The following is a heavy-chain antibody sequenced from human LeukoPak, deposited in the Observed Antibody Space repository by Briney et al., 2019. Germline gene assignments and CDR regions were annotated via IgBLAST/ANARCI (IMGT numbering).Heavy chain of an antibody. CDR3: AGTYKQLGGGYYYYYYYMDV. CDR1: GGSFSGYY. V-gene: IGHV4-34*01. D-gene: IGHD6-6*01. CDR2: INHSGST. J-gene: IGHJ6*03. Sequence: SETLSLTCAVYGGSFSGYYWSWIRQPPGKGLEWIGEINHSGSTNYNPSLKSRVTISVDTSKNQFSLKLSSVTAADTAVYYCAGTYKQLGGGYYYYYYYMDVWGKGTTVTVSS.